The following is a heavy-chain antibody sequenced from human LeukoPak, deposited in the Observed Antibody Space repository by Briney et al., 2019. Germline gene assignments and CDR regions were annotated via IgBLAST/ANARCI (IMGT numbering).Heavy chain of an antibody. J-gene: IGHJ4*02. V-gene: IGHV3-7*01. CDR1: GFTFSNYW. D-gene: IGHD3-22*01. CDR2: IKQDGSGK. CDR3: ARSASYYDSSGYWYYFDY. Sequence: PGGSLRLSCAASGFTFSNYWMSWVRQAPGKGLEWVAHIKQDGSGKYYVDSVKGRFTISRDNAESSLYLQMNSLRAEDTAVYYCARSASYYDSSGYWYYFDYWGQGTLVTVSS.